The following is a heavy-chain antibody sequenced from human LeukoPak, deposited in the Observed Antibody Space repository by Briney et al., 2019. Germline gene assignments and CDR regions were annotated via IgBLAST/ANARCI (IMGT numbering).Heavy chain of an antibody. CDR1: GFTFRNYY. CDR2: ISGSGGST. D-gene: IGHD1-26*01. Sequence: PGGSLRLSCEASGFTFRNYYISWFRQAPGKGLEWVSAISGSGGSTYYADSVKCRVTISRDNSKNTLYLQVNSLRVEDTAVYYCAKDRLGAMMYFDFWGQGNLVTVSS. CDR3: AKDRLGAMMYFDF. J-gene: IGHJ4*02. V-gene: IGHV3-23*01.